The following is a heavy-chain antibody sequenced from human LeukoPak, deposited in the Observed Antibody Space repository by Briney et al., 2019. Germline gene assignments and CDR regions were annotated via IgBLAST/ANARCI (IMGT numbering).Heavy chain of an antibody. J-gene: IGHJ4*02. CDR2: IYYSGST. V-gene: IGHV4-59*01. D-gene: IGHD7-27*01. CDR3: ASALQGPPWDYFDY. CDR1: GGSISNYY. Sequence: SETLSLTCTVSGGSISNYYWSWIRQPPGKGLEWIGYIYYSGSTNYNPSLKSRVTLSVHTSKNQFSLKLSSVTAADTAVYYCASALQGPPWDYFDYWGQGTLVTVSS.